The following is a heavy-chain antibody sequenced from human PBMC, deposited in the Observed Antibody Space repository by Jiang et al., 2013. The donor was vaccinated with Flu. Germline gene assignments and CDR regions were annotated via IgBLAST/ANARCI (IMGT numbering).Heavy chain of an antibody. CDR1: GDSVSSNSAA. CDR2: TYYRSKWYN. Sequence: SQTLSLTCAISGDSVSSNSAAWNWIRQSPSRGLEWLGRTYYRSKWYNDYAVSVKSRITINPDTSKNQFSLQLNSVTPEDTAVYYCARGIGVVVAAIDYYYYMDVWGKGTTVTVSS. V-gene: IGHV6-1*01. D-gene: IGHD2-15*01. J-gene: IGHJ6*03. CDR3: ARGIGVVVAAIDYYYYMDV.